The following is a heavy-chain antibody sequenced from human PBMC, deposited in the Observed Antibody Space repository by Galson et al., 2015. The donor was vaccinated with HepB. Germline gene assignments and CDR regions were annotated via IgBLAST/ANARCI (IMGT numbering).Heavy chain of an antibody. CDR1: GFTFSDYY. V-gene: IGHV3-11*06. Sequence: SLRLSCAASGFTFSDYYMSWIRQAPGKGLEWVSYISSSSSYTNYADSVKGRFTISRDNAKNSLYLQMNSLRAEDTAVYYCARGFGVFGVVIPPDYWGQGTLVTVSS. D-gene: IGHD3-3*01. CDR2: ISSSSSYT. J-gene: IGHJ4*02. CDR3: ARGFGVFGVVIPPDY.